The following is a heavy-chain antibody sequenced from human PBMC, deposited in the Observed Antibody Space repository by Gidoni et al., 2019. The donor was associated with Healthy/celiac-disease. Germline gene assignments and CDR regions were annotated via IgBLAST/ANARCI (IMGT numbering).Heavy chain of an antibody. CDR1: GFSLSNARMG. CDR2: IFSNDEK. CDR3: ARITDYVWGSYPYYYYGMDV. J-gene: IGHJ6*02. D-gene: IGHD3-16*02. V-gene: IGHV2-26*01. Sequence: QVTLKESGPVLVKPTETLTLTCTVSGFSLSNARMGVSWIRQPPGKALEWLAHIFSNDEKSYSTSLKSRLTISKDTSKSQVVLTMTNMDPVDTATYYCARITDYVWGSYPYYYYGMDVWGQGTTVTVSS.